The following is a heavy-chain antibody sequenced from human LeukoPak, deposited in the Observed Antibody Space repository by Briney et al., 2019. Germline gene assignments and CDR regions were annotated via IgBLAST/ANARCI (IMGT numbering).Heavy chain of an antibody. D-gene: IGHD6-19*01. J-gene: IGHJ4*02. CDR1: GVSISSYH. V-gene: IGHV4-4*07. CDR2: IYIGGKS. Sequence: SETLSLTCTVSGVSISSYHWSWIRQSAGKGLEWIGRIYIGGKSNYYPSLKSRVTMSVDTSKNQFSLKLSSVTAADTAVYYCARYRFIGGWYSFDYWGQGSLVTVSS. CDR3: ARYRFIGGWYSFDY.